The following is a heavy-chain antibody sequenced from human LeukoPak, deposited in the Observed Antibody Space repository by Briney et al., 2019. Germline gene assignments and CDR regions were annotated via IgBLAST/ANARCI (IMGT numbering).Heavy chain of an antibody. Sequence: PGGSLRLSCAASGFTFSSHWMHWVRQAPGKGLVWVSRISSDGSSTTYADSVKGRFTISRDNAKNTLYVQMNSLRAEDTAVYYCARDSDSSGYYSFDYWGQGILVTVSS. CDR2: ISSDGSST. CDR3: ARDSDSSGYYSFDY. CDR1: GFTFSSHW. D-gene: IGHD3-22*01. V-gene: IGHV3-74*01. J-gene: IGHJ4*02.